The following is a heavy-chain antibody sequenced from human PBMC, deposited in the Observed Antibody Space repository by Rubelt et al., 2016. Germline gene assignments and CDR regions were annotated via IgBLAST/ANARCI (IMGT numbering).Heavy chain of an antibody. CDR2: ISSSSSYI. J-gene: IGHJ4*02. CDR3: ARDRTPRWLQLPHYFDY. Sequence: EVQLVESGGGLVKPGGSLRLSCAASGFTFSSYSMNWVRQAPGKGLEWVSSISSSSSYIYYADSVKGRFTISRDNAKNSLYLQMNSLRAEDTAVYYCARDRTPRWLQLPHYFDYWGQGTLVTVSS. V-gene: IGHV3-21*01. CDR1: GFTFSSYS. D-gene: IGHD5-24*01.